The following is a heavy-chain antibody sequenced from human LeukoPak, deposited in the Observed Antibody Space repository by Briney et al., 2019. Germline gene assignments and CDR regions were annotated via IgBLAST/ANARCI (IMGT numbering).Heavy chain of an antibody. CDR3: AGDLTISLPGY. D-gene: IGHD3-3*01. CDR2: INPSGGST. Sequence: GASVKVSCKASGYTFTGYYMHWVRQAPGQGLEWMGIINPSGGSTSYAQKFQGRVTMTRDTSTSTVYMELSSLRSEDTAVYYCAGDLTISLPGYWGQGTLVTVSS. V-gene: IGHV1-46*01. J-gene: IGHJ4*02. CDR1: GYTFTGYY.